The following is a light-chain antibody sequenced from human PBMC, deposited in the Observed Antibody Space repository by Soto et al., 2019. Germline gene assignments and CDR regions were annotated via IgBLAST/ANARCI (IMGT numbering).Light chain of an antibody. CDR3: QPYNIHPLI. Sequence: DIQMTQSPSTLSASVGDRVTITCRASQSISSWLAWYQQKPGKAPKLLIYKASSLESGVPSRFSGSGSGTEFTLTISSLQPDDFATYYCQPYNIHPLIFGGGTQVEIK. CDR2: KAS. V-gene: IGKV1-5*03. J-gene: IGKJ4*01. CDR1: QSISSW.